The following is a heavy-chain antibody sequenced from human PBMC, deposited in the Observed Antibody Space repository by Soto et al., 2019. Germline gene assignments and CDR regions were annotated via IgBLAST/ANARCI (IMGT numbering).Heavy chain of an antibody. V-gene: IGHV3-23*01. D-gene: IGHD3-22*01. CDR1: GFTFSSYA. J-gene: IGHJ4*02. CDR2: ISGSGSDT. CDR3: ARGHAYDDNSGYYGY. Sequence: DVQLLESGGGLVQPGGSLRLSCAASGFTFSSYAMSWVRQAPGKGLEWVSGISGSGSDTNYADSVEGRFTISRDNSKNMLFVQVNSLRAEDTAVYYCARGHAYDDNSGYYGYWGQGILVTVSS.